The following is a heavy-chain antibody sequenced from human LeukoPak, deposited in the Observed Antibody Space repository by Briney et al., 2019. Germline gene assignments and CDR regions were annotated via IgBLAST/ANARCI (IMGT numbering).Heavy chain of an antibody. CDR3: ARDRLRGRGIVGATTVGY. J-gene: IGHJ4*02. V-gene: IGHV1-18*01. Sequence: ASVKVSCKASGYTFTSYGISWVRQAPGQGLEWMGWISAYNGNTNYAQKLQGRVTMTTDTSTSTAYMELRSLRSDDTAVYYCARDRLRGRGIVGATTVGYWGQGTLVTVSS. D-gene: IGHD1-26*01. CDR1: GYTFTSYG. CDR2: ISAYNGNT.